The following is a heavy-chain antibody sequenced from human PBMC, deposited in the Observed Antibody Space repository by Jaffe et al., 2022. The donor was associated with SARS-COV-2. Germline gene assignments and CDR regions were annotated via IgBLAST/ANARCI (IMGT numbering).Heavy chain of an antibody. CDR1: GFTFSSYS. D-gene: IGHD4-17*01. Sequence: EVQLVESGGGLVQPGGSLRLSCAASGFTFSSYSMNWVRQAPGKGLEWVSYISSSSSTIYYADSVKGRFTISRDNAKNSLYLQMNSLRAEDTAVYYCARDYGDYYMDVWGKGTTVTVSS. V-gene: IGHV3-48*01. CDR3: ARDYGDYYMDV. J-gene: IGHJ6*03. CDR2: ISSSSSTI.